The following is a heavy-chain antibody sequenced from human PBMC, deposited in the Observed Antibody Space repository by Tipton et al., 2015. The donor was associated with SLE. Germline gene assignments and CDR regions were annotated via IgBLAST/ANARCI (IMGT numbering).Heavy chain of an antibody. CDR2: IYHSGST. CDR3: AIDQGAFDI. V-gene: IGHV4-39*02. CDR1: GGSISSSSYY. Sequence: GLVKPSETLTFTCTASGGSISSSSYYWGWIRQPPGKGLEWIGTIYHSGSTYYNPSLKSRVTISVDTSKNQFSLELTSVTAADTAVYYCAIDQGAFDIWGQGTMVTVSS. J-gene: IGHJ3*02.